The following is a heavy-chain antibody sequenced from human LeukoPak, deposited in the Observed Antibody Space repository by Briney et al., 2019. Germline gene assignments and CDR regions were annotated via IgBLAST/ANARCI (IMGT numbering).Heavy chain of an antibody. CDR1: GFSFSRYT. V-gene: IGHV3-64*01. Sequence: GGSLRLSCAASGFSFSRYTMHWVRQAPGKGLEYVSAISSNGGSTYYVKSVKGRFTISRDNSKKTLYLQMGSLRAEDMAVYYCASSYDSSGYTLFDYWGQGTLVTVSS. CDR3: ASSYDSSGYTLFDY. D-gene: IGHD3-22*01. J-gene: IGHJ4*02. CDR2: ISSNGGST.